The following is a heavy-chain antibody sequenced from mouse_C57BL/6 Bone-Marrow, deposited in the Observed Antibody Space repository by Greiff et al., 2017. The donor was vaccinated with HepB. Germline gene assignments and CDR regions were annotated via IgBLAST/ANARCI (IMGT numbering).Heavy chain of an antibody. D-gene: IGHD4-1*01. CDR1: GFTFSDFY. V-gene: IGHV7-1*01. CDR3: ARDPGRGYAMDY. Sequence: EVMLVESGGGLVQSGRSLRLSCATSGFTFSDFYMEWVRQAPGKGLEWIAASRNKANDYTTEYSASVKGRFIVSRDTSQSILYLQMNALRAEDTAIYYCARDPGRGYAMDYWGQGTSVTVSS. J-gene: IGHJ4*01. CDR2: SRNKANDYTT.